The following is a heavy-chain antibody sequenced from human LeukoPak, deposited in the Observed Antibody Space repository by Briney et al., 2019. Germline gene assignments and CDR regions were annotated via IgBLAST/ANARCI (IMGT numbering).Heavy chain of an antibody. V-gene: IGHV4-34*01. CDR3: ARGGYYRFYY. D-gene: IGHD2/OR15-2a*01. J-gene: IGHJ4*02. CDR1: GGSFSGYY. Sequence: PSETLSLTCAVYGGSFSGYYWSWIRQPPGKGLEWIGEINHSGSTNYNPSLKSRVTISVDTSKNQFSLKLSSVTAADTAVYYCARGGYYRFYYWGQGTLVTVSS. CDR2: INHSGST.